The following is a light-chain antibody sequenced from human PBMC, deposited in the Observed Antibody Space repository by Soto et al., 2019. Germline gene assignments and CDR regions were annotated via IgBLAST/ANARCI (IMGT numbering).Light chain of an antibody. CDR3: QQSYSTLIT. J-gene: IGKJ5*01. CDR1: QSISSY. V-gene: IGKV1-39*01. Sequence: DIQMTQSPSSLSTSLGDRVTITCRASQSISSYLNWYQQKPGKAPKLLIYAASSVQSGVPSRFSGSGSGTDFTLTISSLQHEDFATYYCQQSYSTLITFGQGTRLEIK. CDR2: AAS.